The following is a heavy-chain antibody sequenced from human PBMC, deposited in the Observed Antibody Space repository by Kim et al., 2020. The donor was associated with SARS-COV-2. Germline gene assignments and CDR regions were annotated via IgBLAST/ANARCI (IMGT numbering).Heavy chain of an antibody. CDR3: VKGVVPAGSDFGF. D-gene: IGHD2-2*01. Sequence: ADSVKGRFTLSRDNSKNTLYLQMNSLRADDSALYYCVKGVVPAGSDFGFWGQGTLVTVSS. J-gene: IGHJ4*01. V-gene: IGHV3-23*01.